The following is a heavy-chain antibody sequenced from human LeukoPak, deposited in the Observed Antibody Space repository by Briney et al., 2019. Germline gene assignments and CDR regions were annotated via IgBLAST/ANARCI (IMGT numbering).Heavy chain of an antibody. D-gene: IGHD3-22*01. Sequence: ASVKVSCKASGYTFTGYYMHWVRQAPGQGLEWMGRINPNSGGTNYAQKFQGRVTMTRDTSISTAYMELSRLRSDDTAVYYCARSSGYYDSKDYWGQGTLVTVSS. CDR3: ARSSGYYDSKDY. CDR1: GYTFTGYY. V-gene: IGHV1-2*06. J-gene: IGHJ4*02. CDR2: INPNSGGT.